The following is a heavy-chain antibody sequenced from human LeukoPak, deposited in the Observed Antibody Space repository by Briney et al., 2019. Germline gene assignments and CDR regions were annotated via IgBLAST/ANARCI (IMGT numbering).Heavy chain of an antibody. J-gene: IGHJ3*02. V-gene: IGHV3-23*01. CDR2: ISGSGGST. CDR1: GFTFSSYA. CDR3: AKGSYYYDSSGYCYEVDAFDI. D-gene: IGHD3-22*01. Sequence: GGSLRLSCAASGFTFSSYAMSWVRQAPGKGLEWVSAISGSGGSTYYADSVKGRFTISRDNSKNTLYLQMDSLRAEDTAVYYCAKGSYYYDSSGYCYEVDAFDIWGQGTMVTVSS.